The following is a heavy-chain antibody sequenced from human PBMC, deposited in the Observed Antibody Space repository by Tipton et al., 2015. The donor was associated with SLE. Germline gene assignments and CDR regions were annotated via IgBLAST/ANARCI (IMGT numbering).Heavy chain of an antibody. CDR2: IYSGGST. V-gene: IGHV3-66*02. CDR3: ARGISSSWYGDYYYYMDV. Sequence: SLRLSCAASGFTVSSNYMSWVRQAPGKGLEWVSVIYSGGSTYYADSVKGRFTISRDNSKNTLYLQMNSLRAEDTAVYYCARGISSSWYGDYYYYMDVWGKGTTVTASS. CDR1: GFTVSSNY. J-gene: IGHJ6*03. D-gene: IGHD6-13*01.